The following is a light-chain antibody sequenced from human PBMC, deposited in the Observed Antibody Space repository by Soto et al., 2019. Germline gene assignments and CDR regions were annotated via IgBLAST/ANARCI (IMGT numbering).Light chain of an antibody. CDR2: LVS. V-gene: IGKV2-28*01. CDR3: MQPLHTPLT. J-gene: IGKJ4*01. Sequence: DVVLTQSPLSLPVTPGEPASISCRSSQSLLHSNGYNYLDWYLQKPGQSPQLLISLVSNRAPGVPGRFSGSASGTDFTLKISRVEAEDVGVYYCMQPLHTPLTFGGGTKVEIK. CDR1: QSLLHSNGYNY.